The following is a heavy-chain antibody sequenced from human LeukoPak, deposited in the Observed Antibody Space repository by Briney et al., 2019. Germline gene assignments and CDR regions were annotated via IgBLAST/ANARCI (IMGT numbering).Heavy chain of an antibody. D-gene: IGHD3-9*01. V-gene: IGHV3-20*01. CDR1: GFTFDDYG. J-gene: IGHJ3*02. CDR3: ARGRDILTGYDAFDI. Sequence: GGSLRLSCAASGFTFDDYGMSWVRQAPGKGLEWVSGINWNGGSTGYADSVKGRFTISRDNAKNSLYLQMNSLRAEDTALYHCARGRDILTGYDAFDIWGQGTMVTVSS. CDR2: INWNGGST.